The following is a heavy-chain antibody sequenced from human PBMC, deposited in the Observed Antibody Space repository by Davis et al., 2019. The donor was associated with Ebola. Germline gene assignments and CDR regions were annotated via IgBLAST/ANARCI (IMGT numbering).Heavy chain of an antibody. Sequence: MPSETLSLTCAVYGWSFSGYYWSWIRQPPGKGLEWIGEINHSGSTNYNPSLKSRVTISVDTSKNQFSLKLSSVTAADTAVYFCARGRKGYYYYGMDVWGQGTTVTASS. CDR1: GWSFSGYY. CDR2: INHSGST. J-gene: IGHJ6*02. CDR3: ARGRKGYYYYGMDV. V-gene: IGHV4-34*01.